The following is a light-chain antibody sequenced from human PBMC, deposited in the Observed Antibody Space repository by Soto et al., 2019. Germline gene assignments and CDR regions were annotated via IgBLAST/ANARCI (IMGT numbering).Light chain of an antibody. CDR1: SSDVGGSNY. Sequence: QSALTQPPSASGSPGQSVTISCTGTSSDVGGSNYVSWYQQHPDKAPKLMIYEVTKRPSGVPDRFSGSKSGNTASLTVSGLQAEDEADYYCASYAGSNNFVVFGGGTKLTVL. CDR3: ASYAGSNNFVV. V-gene: IGLV2-8*01. CDR2: EVT. J-gene: IGLJ2*01.